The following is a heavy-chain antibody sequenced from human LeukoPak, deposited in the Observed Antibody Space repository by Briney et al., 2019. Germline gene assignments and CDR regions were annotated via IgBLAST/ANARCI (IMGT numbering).Heavy chain of an antibody. Sequence: GGSLRLSCAASGFTFSTYAMSWVRQAPGKGLEWVSGLTGGGGGTSYADSVKGRFPISRDNSKNTLYLQMNSLRAEDTAVYYCAKDKGAVTGTFDYWGQGTLVTVSS. CDR1: GFTFSTYA. D-gene: IGHD1-14*01. J-gene: IGHJ4*02. V-gene: IGHV3-23*01. CDR2: LTGGGGGT. CDR3: AKDKGAVTGTFDY.